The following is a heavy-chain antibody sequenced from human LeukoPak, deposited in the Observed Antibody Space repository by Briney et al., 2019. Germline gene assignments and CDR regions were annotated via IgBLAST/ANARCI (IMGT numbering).Heavy chain of an antibody. CDR1: GFSFSTTW. CDR2: INSDGSST. D-gene: IGHD1-26*01. Sequence: GGSLRLSCAASGFSFSTTWMHWVRQAPGKGLVWVSRINSDGSSTSYADSVKGRFTISRDNGKNSLYLQMNSLRAEDTAVYYCARALKDLRRRIGGTTTFEYYYYMDVWGKGTTVIISS. V-gene: IGHV3-74*01. J-gene: IGHJ6*03. CDR3: ARALKDLRRRIGGTTTFEYYYYMDV.